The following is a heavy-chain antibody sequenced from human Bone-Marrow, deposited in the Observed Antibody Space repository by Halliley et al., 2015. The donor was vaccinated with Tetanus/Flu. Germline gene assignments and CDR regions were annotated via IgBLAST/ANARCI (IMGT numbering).Heavy chain of an antibody. V-gene: IGHV4-39*01. CDR2: WYFNGNP. Sequence: GSWYFNGNPYYEPSLKSRLPISVDTSKNQFSLRLPSVSGADTGVYYCARHAMASHEENWFAPWGQGTLVTVSS. CDR3: ARHAMASHEENWFAP. J-gene: IGHJ5*02. D-gene: IGHD6-19*01.